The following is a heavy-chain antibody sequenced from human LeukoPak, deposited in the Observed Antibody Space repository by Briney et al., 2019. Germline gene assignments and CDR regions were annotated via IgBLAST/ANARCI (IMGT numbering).Heavy chain of an antibody. CDR3: ARMPNRCSTISCYIDS. J-gene: IGHJ4*02. V-gene: IGHV3-23*01. CDR1: GFSFSSYV. CDR2: ISGNGDST. D-gene: IGHD2-2*02. Sequence: PGGSLRLSCAASGFSFSSYVMSWVRQAPGKGLEWVSSISGNGDSTYSADSVRGRFTISRDNSKNTFYLQMNTLRAEDTAVYYCARMPNRCSTISCYIDSWGQGTLVTVS.